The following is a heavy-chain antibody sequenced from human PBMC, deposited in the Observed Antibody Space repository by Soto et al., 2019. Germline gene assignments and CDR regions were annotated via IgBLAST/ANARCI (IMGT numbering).Heavy chain of an antibody. CDR3: VKDHCGGDCYSNPYFDY. V-gene: IGHV3-33*06. CDR1: GFRFPTYG. D-gene: IGHD2-21*02. J-gene: IGHJ4*02. Sequence: GSLRLSCAASGFRFPTYGPQRGRQAPGKGLEWVAVIWYDGSKTYYADSVKGRFTISRDNSKNTLYLQMNSVRVEDTAMYYCVKDHCGGDCYSNPYFDYWGQGTLVTVSS. CDR2: IWYDGSKT.